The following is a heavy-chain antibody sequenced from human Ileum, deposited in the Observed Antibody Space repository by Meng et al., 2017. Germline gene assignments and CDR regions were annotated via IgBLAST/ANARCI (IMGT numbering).Heavy chain of an antibody. J-gene: IGHJ4*02. Sequence: VHMPGSGSRRVRPSAPLSLPCTASGSSVSSDTYFWSWIRQPPGKGREWIGYIYFSGGTYYNPSLKSRVTISRDTSKKQFSLNLSSATAADTAVYYCATGSFSSDLPFDYWGQGTLVTVSS. V-gene: IGHV4-61*01. CDR2: IYFSGGT. D-gene: IGHD3-3*01. CDR3: ATGSFSSDLPFDY. CDR1: GSSVSSDTYF.